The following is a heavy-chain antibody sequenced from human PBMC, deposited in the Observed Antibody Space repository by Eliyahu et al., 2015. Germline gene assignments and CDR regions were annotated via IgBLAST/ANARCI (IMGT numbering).Heavy chain of an antibody. CDR2: INSKGGTT. Sequence: EVQLVESGGGLVQPGGSLRLSCSASGFTFSSYAMHWVRQAPGKGLEYVSAINSKGGTTYYADSVKGRFTISRDNSKNTLYLQMSSLRAEDTAVYYCVRGGNPADYWGQGTLVTVSS. J-gene: IGHJ4*02. CDR3: VRGGNPADY. D-gene: IGHD4-23*01. V-gene: IGHV3-64D*08. CDR1: GFTFSSYA.